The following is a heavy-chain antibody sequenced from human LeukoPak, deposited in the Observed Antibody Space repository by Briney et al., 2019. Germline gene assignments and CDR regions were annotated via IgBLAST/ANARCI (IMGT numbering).Heavy chain of an antibody. Sequence: ASVKVSCKASGYTFTSYGISWVRQAPGQGLEWMGWISAYNGNTNYAQKLQGRVTMTTDTSTSTAYMEPRSLRSDDTAVYYCARSPIRITMIVVANFDYWGQGTLVTVSS. J-gene: IGHJ4*02. CDR3: ARSPIRITMIVVANFDY. V-gene: IGHV1-18*01. CDR2: ISAYNGNT. CDR1: GYTFTSYG. D-gene: IGHD3-22*01.